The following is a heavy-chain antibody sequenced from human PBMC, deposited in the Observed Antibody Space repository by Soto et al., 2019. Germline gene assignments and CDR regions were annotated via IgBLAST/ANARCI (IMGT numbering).Heavy chain of an antibody. J-gene: IGHJ4*02. D-gene: IGHD6-6*01. CDR1: GFTFSSYA. V-gene: IGHV3-23*01. CDR2: ISGSGGST. CDR3: AKGGSSSEGGIDY. Sequence: GGSLRLSCAASGFTFSSYAMSWVRQAPGKGLEWVSAISGSGGSTYYADSVKGRFTISRDNTKNTLYLQMNSLRAEDTAVYYCAKGGSSSEGGIDYWGQGTLVTVSS.